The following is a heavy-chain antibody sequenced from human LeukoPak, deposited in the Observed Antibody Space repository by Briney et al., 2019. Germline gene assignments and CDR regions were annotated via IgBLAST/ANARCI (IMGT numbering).Heavy chain of an antibody. CDR2: LSRGGSTT. CDR3: AKEQRIRHCSEGVCTEGYYFDY. Sequence: PGGSLRLSCVASGFTFRDYSMAWVRQAPGQGLEWVSGLSRGGSTTNYADSVKGRFTVSRDRSTNTVFLQMNSLRPEDTALYYCAKEQRIRHCSEGVCTEGYYFDYWGQGTLVTVSS. J-gene: IGHJ4*02. CDR1: GFTFRDYS. V-gene: IGHV3-23*01. D-gene: IGHD2-8*01.